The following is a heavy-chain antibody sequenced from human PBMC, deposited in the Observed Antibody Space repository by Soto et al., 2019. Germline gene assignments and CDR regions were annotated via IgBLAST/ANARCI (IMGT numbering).Heavy chain of an antibody. CDR1: GYTFTAYH. J-gene: IGHJ6*02. Sequence: QVQLVQSGAEVKEPGDSVRVSCEASGYTFTAYHIHWVRQAPGQGLEWMGWINPKFGDTTYAQDSQGRDSMTRDMSISTVYMELSRLTSNDTAIYYCARNMDYYYGRGSGNGHGVWGQGTTVTIFS. V-gene: IGHV1-2*02. CDR3: ARNMDYYYGRGSGNGHGV. D-gene: IGHD3-10*02. CDR2: INPKFGDT.